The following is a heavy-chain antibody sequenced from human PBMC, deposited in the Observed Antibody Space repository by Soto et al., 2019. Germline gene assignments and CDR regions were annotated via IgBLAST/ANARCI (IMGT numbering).Heavy chain of an antibody. Sequence: GASVKVSCKASGYTFTSYDINWVRQATGQGLEWMGWMNHNSGNTGYAQKFQGRVTMTRNTSISTAYMELSSLRSEDTAVYYCARVAGTPPYYYYYMDVWGKGTTVTVSS. CDR2: MNHNSGNT. CDR3: ARVAGTPPYYYYYMDV. V-gene: IGHV1-8*01. J-gene: IGHJ6*03. CDR1: GYTFTSYD.